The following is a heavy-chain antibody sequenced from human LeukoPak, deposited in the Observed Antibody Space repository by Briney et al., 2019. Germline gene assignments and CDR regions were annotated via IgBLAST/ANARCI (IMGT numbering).Heavy chain of an antibody. V-gene: IGHV3-74*01. CDR1: GFTFTSYW. CDR2: IHNDGTTT. Sequence: GGSLRLSCAASGFTFTSYWIHWVRQAPGKGLVWVSRIHNDGTTTGYADSVKGRFAISRDNAKNTVYLQMNSLRAEDTAVYYCARGGVGSFDIWGQGTMVTVSS. J-gene: IGHJ3*02. CDR3: ARGGVGSFDI. D-gene: IGHD2-8*02.